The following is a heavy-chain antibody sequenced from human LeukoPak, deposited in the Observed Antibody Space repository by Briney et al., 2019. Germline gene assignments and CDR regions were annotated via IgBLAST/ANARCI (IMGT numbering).Heavy chain of an antibody. CDR3: ARSGSHCSGGSCYSGY. CDR1: GYTLTELS. CDR2: FDPEDGET. Sequence: ASVKVSCKVSGYTLTELSMHWVRQAPGKGLEWMGGFDPEDGETIYAQKFQGRVTITADKSTSIAYMELSSLRSEDTAVYYCARSGSHCSGGSCYSGYWGQGTLVTVSS. V-gene: IGHV1-24*01. D-gene: IGHD2-15*01. J-gene: IGHJ4*02.